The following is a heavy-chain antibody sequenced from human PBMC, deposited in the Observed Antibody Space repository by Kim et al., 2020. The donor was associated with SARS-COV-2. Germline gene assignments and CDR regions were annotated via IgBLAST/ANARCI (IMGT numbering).Heavy chain of an antibody. CDR1: GFTFSSYA. Sequence: GGSLRLSCAASGFTFSSYAMSWVRQAPGKGLEWVSAFIGSGGSTYYADSVKGRFTISRDNSKNTLYLQMNSLRAEDTAVYYCAKGVKWVAAAGSLDYWGQGTLVTVSS. D-gene: IGHD6-13*01. CDR3: AKGVKWVAAAGSLDY. CDR2: FIGSGGST. V-gene: IGHV3-23*01. J-gene: IGHJ4*02.